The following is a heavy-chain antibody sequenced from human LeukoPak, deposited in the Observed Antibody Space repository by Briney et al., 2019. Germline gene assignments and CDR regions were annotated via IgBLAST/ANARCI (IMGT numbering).Heavy chain of an antibody. V-gene: IGHV4-31*02. D-gene: IGHD2-15*01. Sequence: SGTLCLTCTVSGGSFSSGGDYWSLNRQHQGQGLEWIGYIYYTGATYYNASFKIRLTISIDTSKIQISRIRSSMTAADTAVYYCARAAWRGSSSRDAFDIWGQGTVVTVSS. J-gene: IGHJ3*02. CDR1: GGSFSSGGDY. CDR2: IYYTGAT. CDR3: ARAAWRGSSSRDAFDI.